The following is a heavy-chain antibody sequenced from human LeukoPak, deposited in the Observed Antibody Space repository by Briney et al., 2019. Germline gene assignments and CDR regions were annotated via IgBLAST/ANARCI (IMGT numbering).Heavy chain of an antibody. CDR3: AKDDAWLQYGN. Sequence: GGSLRLSCAASGFTFSSHGMNWLRQAQGKGLEWVSGISPNGVITYYADSVKGRFTIYRDNSKGTVYLQMNSLRPEDTAVYYCAKDDAWLQYGNWGRGTLVTVSS. CDR1: GFTFSSHG. D-gene: IGHD5-24*01. J-gene: IGHJ4*02. CDR2: ISPNGVIT. V-gene: IGHV3-23*01.